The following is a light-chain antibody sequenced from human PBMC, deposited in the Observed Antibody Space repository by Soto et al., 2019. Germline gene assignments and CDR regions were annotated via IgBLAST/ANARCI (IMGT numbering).Light chain of an antibody. V-gene: IGLV1-40*01. J-gene: IGLJ3*02. CDR1: SSNIGAGYD. CDR3: QSYDSSLSGWV. CDR2: GNS. Sequence: QSVLTQPPSVSAAPRQKVTISCTGSSSNIGAGYDVHWYQQLPGTAPKLLIYGNSNRPSGVPDRFSGSKSGTSASLAITGLQAEDEADYYCQSYDSSLSGWVFGGGTKVTVL.